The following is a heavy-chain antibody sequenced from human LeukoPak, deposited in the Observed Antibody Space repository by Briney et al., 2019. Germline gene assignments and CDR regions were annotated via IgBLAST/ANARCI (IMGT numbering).Heavy chain of an antibody. CDR3: ARVSSSGWYRFDP. CDR2: INPSGGST. V-gene: IGHV1-46*01. Sequence: GASVKVSCKASGYTFTSYYMHWVRQAPGQGREWMGIINPSGGSTSYAQKFQGRVTMTRDMSTSTVYMELSSLRSEDTAVYYCARVSSSGWYRFDPWGQGTLVTVSS. CDR1: GYTFTSYY. J-gene: IGHJ5*02. D-gene: IGHD6-19*01.